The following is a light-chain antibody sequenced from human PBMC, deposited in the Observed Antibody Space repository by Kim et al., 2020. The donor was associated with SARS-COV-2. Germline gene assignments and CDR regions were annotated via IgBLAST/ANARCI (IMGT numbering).Light chain of an antibody. CDR3: QQYNNWSALT. CDR1: KCDSRN. J-gene: IGKJ4*01. CDR2: GAS. V-gene: IGKV3-15*01. Sequence: SPWERDNRSCRDSKCDSRNLAWYQQKPGQATRLISYGASTRATGIPARFSGSGCGTEFTLTISSLQSEDFAVYYCQQYNNWSALTFGGGTKVDIK.